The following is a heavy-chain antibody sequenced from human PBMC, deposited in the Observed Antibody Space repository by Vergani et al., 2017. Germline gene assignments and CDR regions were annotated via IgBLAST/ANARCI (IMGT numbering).Heavy chain of an antibody. CDR2: IYHSGST. D-gene: IGHD5-12*01. J-gene: IGHJ4*02. CDR1: GGSISSGGYS. CDR3: ARVQARLQHSCYDY. V-gene: IGHV4-30-2*01. Sequence: QVQLQESGSGLVKPSQTLSLTCAVSGGSISSGGYSWSWIRQPPGKGLEWIGYIYHSGSTSYNPSLKSRVTISVDRSKNQFSLKLSAVTAADTAVYYCARVQARLQHSCYDYWGQGTLVTVSA.